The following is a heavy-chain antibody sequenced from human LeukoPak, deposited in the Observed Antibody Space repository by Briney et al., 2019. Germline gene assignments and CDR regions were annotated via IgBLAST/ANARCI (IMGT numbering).Heavy chain of an antibody. Sequence: SETLSLTCAVYGGSFSGYYWSWIRQPPGKGLEWIGEINHSGSTNYNPSLKSRVTISVDTSKNQFSLKLSSVAAADTAVYYCASDRYCSGGSCYSTGEFDYWGQGTLVTVSS. CDR2: INHSGST. V-gene: IGHV4-34*01. D-gene: IGHD2-15*01. CDR3: ASDRYCSGGSCYSTGEFDY. CDR1: GGSFSGYY. J-gene: IGHJ4*02.